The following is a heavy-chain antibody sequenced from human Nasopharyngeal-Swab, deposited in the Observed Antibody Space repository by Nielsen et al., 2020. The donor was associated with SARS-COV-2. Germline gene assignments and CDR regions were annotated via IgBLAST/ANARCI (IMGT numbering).Heavy chain of an antibody. V-gene: IGHV4-34*01. CDR2: INHSGST. Sequence: WIRQPPGKGLEWIGEINHSGSTNYNPSLKSRVTISVDTSKNQFSLKLSSVTAADTAAYYCARVTGDRDVWGQGTTVTVSS. CDR3: ARVTGDRDV. D-gene: IGHD3-16*01. J-gene: IGHJ6*02.